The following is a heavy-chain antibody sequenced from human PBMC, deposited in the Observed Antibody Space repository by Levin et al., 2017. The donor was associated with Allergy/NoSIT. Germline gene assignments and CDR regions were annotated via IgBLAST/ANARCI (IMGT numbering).Heavy chain of an antibody. CDR2: INTNTGNP. CDR3: ARVSLDEGGIAARPWTDNWFDP. J-gene: IGHJ5*02. D-gene: IGHD6-6*01. CDR1: GYTFTSYA. V-gene: IGHV7-4-1*02. Sequence: ASVKVSCKASGYTFTSYAMNWVRQAPGQGLEWMGWINTNTGNPTYAQGFTGRFVFSLDTSVSTAYLQISSLKAEDTAVYYCARVSLDEGGIAARPWTDNWFDPWGQGTLVTVSS.